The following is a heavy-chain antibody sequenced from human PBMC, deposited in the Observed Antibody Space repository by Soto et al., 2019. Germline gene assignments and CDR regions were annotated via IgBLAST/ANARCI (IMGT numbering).Heavy chain of an antibody. J-gene: IGHJ4*02. V-gene: IGHV4-31*03. CDR1: GGSISSGGYY. CDR2: IYYSGST. CDR3: ARSGYSYGPNPLLY. D-gene: IGHD5-18*01. Sequence: SDTLSLTCTVSGGSISSGGYYWRWIGQHPGKGLEWIGYIYYSGSTYYNPSLKSRVTISVDTSKNQFSLKLSSVTAADTAVYYCARSGYSYGPNPLLYWGQGTLVTVS.